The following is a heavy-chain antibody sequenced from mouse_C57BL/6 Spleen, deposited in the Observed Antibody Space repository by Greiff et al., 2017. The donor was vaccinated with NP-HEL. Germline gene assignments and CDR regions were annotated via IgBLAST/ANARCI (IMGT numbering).Heavy chain of an antibody. Sequence: QVQLQQSGAELMKPGASVKLSCKATGYTFTGYWIEWVKQRPGHGLEWIGEILPGSGSTNYNEKFKGKATFTADTSSNTAYMQLSSLTTEDSAIYYCSIYDYDVPRAGLDDWGKGTTVTVSS. V-gene: IGHV1-9*01. CDR2: ILPGSGST. J-gene: IGHJ1*03. CDR1: GYTFTGYW. CDR3: SIYDYDVPRAGLDD. D-gene: IGHD1-1*01.